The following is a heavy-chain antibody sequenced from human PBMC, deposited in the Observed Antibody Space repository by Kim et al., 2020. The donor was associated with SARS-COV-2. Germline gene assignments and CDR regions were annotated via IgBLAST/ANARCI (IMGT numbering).Heavy chain of an antibody. V-gene: IGHV4-31*03. CDR1: GGSISSGGYY. CDR3: ARALRYSSSWPYDAFDI. Sequence: SETLSLTCTVSGGSISSGGYYWSWIRQHPGKGLEWIGYIYYSGSTYYNPSLKSRVTISVDTSKNQFSLKLSSVTAADTAVYYCARALRYSSSWPYDAFDIWGQGTMVTVSS. J-gene: IGHJ3*02. D-gene: IGHD6-13*01. CDR2: IYYSGST.